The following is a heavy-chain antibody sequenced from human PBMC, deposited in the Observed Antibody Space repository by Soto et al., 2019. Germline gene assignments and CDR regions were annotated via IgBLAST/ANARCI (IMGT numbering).Heavy chain of an antibody. CDR1: GFSFGSYA. D-gene: IGHD3-3*01. CDR2: ISGSDGKT. J-gene: IGHJ4*02. CDR3: ARWSYLDY. Sequence: QTGGSLRLSCVASGFSFGSYALTWVRQAPGKGLEWVSTISGSDGKTFYADAVKGRFSISRDISQSTLYLQMNSLRADDTAIYYCARWSYLDYWGQGTRVTVSS. V-gene: IGHV3-23*01.